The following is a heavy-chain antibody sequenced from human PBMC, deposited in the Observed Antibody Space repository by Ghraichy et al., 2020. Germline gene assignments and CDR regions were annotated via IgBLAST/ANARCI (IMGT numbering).Heavy chain of an antibody. CDR1: GFTFTTYA. J-gene: IGHJ4*02. V-gene: IGHV3-23*01. CDR2: IIDSGAST. Sequence: GGSLRLSCAASGFTFTTYAMSWVRQAPGTGLEWVSSIIDSGASTFHADSGKGRFTISRDNSKNTLYLQMNSLRAEDTAVYYCAKRGLKYYFDSWGQGTLVTVSS. CDR3: AKRGLKYYFDS. D-gene: IGHD3-10*01.